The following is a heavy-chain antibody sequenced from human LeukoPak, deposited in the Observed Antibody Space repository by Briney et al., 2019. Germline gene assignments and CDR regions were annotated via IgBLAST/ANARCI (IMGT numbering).Heavy chain of an antibody. CDR2: INHSGST. J-gene: IGHJ4*02. V-gene: IGHV4-34*01. CDR1: GGSFSGYY. Sequence: SETLSLTCAVYGGSFSGYYWSWIRQPPGKGLEWIGEINHSGSTNYNPSLKSRVTISVDTSKNQFSLKLSSVTAEDTAVYDCARVPTGGARWLIDYWGQGTLVTVSS. CDR3: ARVPTGGARWLIDY. D-gene: IGHD3-16*01.